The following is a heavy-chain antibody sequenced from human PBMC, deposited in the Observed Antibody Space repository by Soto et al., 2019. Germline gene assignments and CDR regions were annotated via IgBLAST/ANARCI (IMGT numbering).Heavy chain of an antibody. CDR3: AREFHCSSTSCYSGGFDY. J-gene: IGHJ4*02. Sequence: QVQLVQSGAEVKKPGASVKVTCKASGYTFTSYYMHWVRQAPGQGLEWMGIINPSGGSTSYAQKFQGRVTMTRDTSTSTVYMELSSLRSEDTAVYYCAREFHCSSTSCYSGGFDYWGQGTLVTVSS. D-gene: IGHD2-2*01. V-gene: IGHV1-46*01. CDR1: GYTFTSYY. CDR2: INPSGGST.